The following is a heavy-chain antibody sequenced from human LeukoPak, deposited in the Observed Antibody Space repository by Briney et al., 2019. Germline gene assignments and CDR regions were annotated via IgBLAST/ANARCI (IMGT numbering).Heavy chain of an antibody. CDR2: IYYSGST. J-gene: IGHJ4*02. D-gene: IGHD4-11*01. V-gene: IGHV4-30-4*01. CDR3: ARTYSNYEFDY. CDR1: GGSISSGDYY. Sequence: PSETLSLTCTVSGGSISSGDYYWSWIRQPPGKGLEWIGYIYYSGSTYYNPSLKSRVTISVDTSKNQFSLKLTSVTAADTAVYYCARTYSNYEFDYWGQGTLVTVSS.